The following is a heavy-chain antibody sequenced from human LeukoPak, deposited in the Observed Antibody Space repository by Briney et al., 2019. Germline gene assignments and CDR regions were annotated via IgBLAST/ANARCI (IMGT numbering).Heavy chain of an antibody. CDR1: GGSISRYY. V-gene: IGHV4-59*01. Sequence: SETLSLTCTVSGGSISRYYWSWIRQPPGKGLEWIGYIYYSGSTNYNPSLKSRVTISVDTSKNQFSLKLSSVTAADTAVYYCATRKLPIVVVPAAMVDYFDYWGQGTLVTVSS. D-gene: IGHD2-2*01. CDR2: IYYSGST. CDR3: ATRKLPIVVVPAAMVDYFDY. J-gene: IGHJ4*02.